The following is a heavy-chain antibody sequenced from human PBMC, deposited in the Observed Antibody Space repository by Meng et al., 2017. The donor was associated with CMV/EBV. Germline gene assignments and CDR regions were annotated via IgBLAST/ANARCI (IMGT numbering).Heavy chain of an antibody. CDR3: ARPDSSGYYDAFDI. J-gene: IGHJ3*02. CDR2: ISAYNGNT. D-gene: IGHD3-22*01. V-gene: IGHV1-18*01. CDR1: GYTFTSYG. Sequence: ASVKVSCKASGYTFTSYGISWVRQAPGQGLEWMGWISAYNGNTNYAQKLQGRVTMTTDTSTSTAHMELRSLRSDDTAVYYCARPDSSGYYDAFDIWGQGTMVTVSS.